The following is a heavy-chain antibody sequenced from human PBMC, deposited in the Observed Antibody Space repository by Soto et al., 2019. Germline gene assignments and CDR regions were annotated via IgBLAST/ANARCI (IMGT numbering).Heavy chain of an antibody. D-gene: IGHD5-18*01. V-gene: IGHV1-3*01. CDR2: INAGNGNT. CDR1: GYTFTSYA. Sequence: ASVKVSCKASGYTFTSYAMHWVRQAPGQRHEWMGWINAGNGNTKYSQKFQGRVTITWDTSASTAYMELSSLRSEDTAVYYCARAGYGDPTNWFDPWGQGTLVTVSS. J-gene: IGHJ5*01. CDR3: ARAGYGDPTNWFDP.